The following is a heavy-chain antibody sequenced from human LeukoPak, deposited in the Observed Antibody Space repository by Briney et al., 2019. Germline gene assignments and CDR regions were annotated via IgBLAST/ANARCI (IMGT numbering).Heavy chain of an antibody. J-gene: IGHJ4*02. V-gene: IGHV1-18*01. CDR3: AREGDCSGGSCYGAYYFDY. CDR1: GYTFTSYG. Sequence: SVKVSCKASGYTFTSYGISWVRQAPGQGLEWMGWISAYNGNTNYAQKLQGRVTMTTDTSTSTAYMELRSLRSDDTAVYYCAREGDCSGGSCYGAYYFDYWGQGTLVTVSS. CDR2: ISAYNGNT. D-gene: IGHD2-15*01.